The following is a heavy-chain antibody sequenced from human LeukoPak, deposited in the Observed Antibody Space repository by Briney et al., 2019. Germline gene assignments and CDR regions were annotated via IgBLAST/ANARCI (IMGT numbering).Heavy chain of an antibody. CDR3: AKGLCDILTGPLDY. CDR2: ISYDGSNK. D-gene: IGHD3-9*01. CDR1: GFTFSSYG. Sequence: GGSLRLSCAASGFTFSSYGMHWVRQAPGKGLEWVAVISYDGSNKYYADSVKGRFTISRDNSKNTLYLQMNSLRAEDTAVYYCAKGLCDILTGPLDYWGQGTLVTVSS. J-gene: IGHJ4*02. V-gene: IGHV3-30*18.